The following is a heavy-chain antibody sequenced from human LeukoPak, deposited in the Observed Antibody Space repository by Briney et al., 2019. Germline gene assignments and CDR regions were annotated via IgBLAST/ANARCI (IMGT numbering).Heavy chain of an antibody. CDR1: GFTFDNAW. CDR3: TTPFYSGSGSYYNVFDI. V-gene: IGHV3-15*04. J-gene: IGHJ3*02. D-gene: IGHD3-10*01. CDR2: IESKTDGGTT. Sequence: GRSLRLSCAASGFTFDNAWMSWVRQAPGKGLEWDGRIESKTDGGTTNYAAPVKGRFTISRDDSENTLYLQMNSLKTEDTAVYYCTTPFYSGSGSYYNVFDIWGQGTVVTVSS.